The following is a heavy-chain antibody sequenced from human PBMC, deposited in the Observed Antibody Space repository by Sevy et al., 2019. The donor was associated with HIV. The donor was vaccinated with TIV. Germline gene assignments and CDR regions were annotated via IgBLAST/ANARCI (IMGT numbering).Heavy chain of an antibody. Sequence: GGSLRLSCAASGFTFSDYYMTWIRQAPGKGLESVSYISTSSSYTKYADSVKGRFTISRDNAKNSLYLQMNSLRAEDTAVYYCARDRDSSGYGPDAFDIWGQGTMVTVSS. J-gene: IGHJ3*02. V-gene: IGHV3-11*06. CDR1: GFTFSDYY. CDR2: ISTSSSYT. CDR3: ARDRDSSGYGPDAFDI. D-gene: IGHD3-22*01.